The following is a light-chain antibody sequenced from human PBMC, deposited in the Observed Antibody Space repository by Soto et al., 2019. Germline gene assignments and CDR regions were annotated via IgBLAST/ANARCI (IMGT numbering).Light chain of an antibody. CDR2: AAS. CDR1: QGISSY. CDR3: QPLKNYPVT. J-gene: IGKJ4*01. V-gene: IGKV1-9*01. Sequence: DIQLTQSPSFLSASVGDRVTITCRASQGISSYLAWYQQEPGKAPKPLIYAASTLQSGVPSRFSGGGSGTEFTLTISSLQPEDFATYYCQPLKNYPVTFGGGTKVEIK.